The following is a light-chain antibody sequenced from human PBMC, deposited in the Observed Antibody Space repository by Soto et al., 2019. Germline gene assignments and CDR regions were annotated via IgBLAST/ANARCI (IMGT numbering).Light chain of an antibody. V-gene: IGLV2-11*01. Sequence: QSALTQPRSVSGSPGQSVTISCTGTSSDVGTYDFVSWYQQHPGKAPRLMIFDVSERPSGVPDRFSGSKSGNTASLTISGLQAEDEADYYCCSYAGSYTFVFGIGTKVTVL. CDR1: SSDVGTYDF. J-gene: IGLJ1*01. CDR2: DVS. CDR3: CSYAGSYTFV.